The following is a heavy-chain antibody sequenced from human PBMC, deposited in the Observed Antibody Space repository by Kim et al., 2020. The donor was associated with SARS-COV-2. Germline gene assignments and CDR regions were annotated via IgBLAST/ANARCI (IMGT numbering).Heavy chain of an antibody. J-gene: IGHJ2*01. CDR3: ASPWTQLPPRWYFDL. CDR2: ISNSGSFI. CDR1: GFTFSDYY. Sequence: GGSLRLSCAASGFTFSDYYMTWIRQAPGKGLEWISYISNSGSFITYADSVKGRFTISRYNAKNTLHLQMNSLSVEDTAVYYCASPWTQLPPRWYFDLWGR. V-gene: IGHV3-11*01. D-gene: IGHD5-18*01.